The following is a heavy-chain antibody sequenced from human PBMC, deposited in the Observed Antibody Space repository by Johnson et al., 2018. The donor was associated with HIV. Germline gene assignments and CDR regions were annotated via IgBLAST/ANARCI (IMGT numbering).Heavy chain of an antibody. CDR2: IPYTGISG. J-gene: IGHJ3*01. CDR1: GLTFSSYG. V-gene: IGHV3-30*04. CDR3: VKDQEVSSFDV. Sequence: QVQLVESGGGVAQPGRSLRLSCAASGLTFSSYGIHWVRQAPGKGLEWVAAIPYTGISGHYADSVKGRFTVSRDNSKNTLYLQMDSLRAEDMAVYYCVKDQEVSSFDVWGQGTMVTVSS. D-gene: IGHD3-10*01.